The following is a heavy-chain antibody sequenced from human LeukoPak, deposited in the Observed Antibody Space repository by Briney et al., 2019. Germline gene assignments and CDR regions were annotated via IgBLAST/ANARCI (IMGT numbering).Heavy chain of an antibody. V-gene: IGHV3-33*01. CDR1: GFTFSDYG. CDR3: VSDGGN. J-gene: IGHJ4*02. D-gene: IGHD3-3*01. CDR2: IWYDGRNK. Sequence: GGSLRLSCVASGFTFSDYGMQWVRQAPGKGLGWVAVIWYDGRNKYYGDSVKGRFTISRDNSENILYLQMNSLRAEDTAVYYCVSDGGNWGQGTLVTVSS.